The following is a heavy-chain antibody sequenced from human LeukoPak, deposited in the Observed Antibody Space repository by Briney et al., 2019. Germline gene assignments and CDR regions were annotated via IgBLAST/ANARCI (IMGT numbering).Heavy chain of an antibody. Sequence: GGSLRLSCAASGFTFDDYAMHWVRQAPGKGLEWVSGISWNSGSIGYADSVKGRFTISRDNAKNSLYLQMNSLRAEDTALYYCAKEGGSNYYGSGSYYNWFDPWAREPWSPSPQ. J-gene: IGHJ5*02. CDR1: GFTFDDYA. CDR3: AKEGGSNYYGSGSYYNWFDP. CDR2: ISWNSGSI. D-gene: IGHD3-10*01. V-gene: IGHV3-9*01.